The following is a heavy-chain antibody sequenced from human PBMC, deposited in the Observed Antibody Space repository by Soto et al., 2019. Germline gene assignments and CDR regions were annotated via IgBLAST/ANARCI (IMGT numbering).Heavy chain of an antibody. CDR1: GGTFSSYA. CDR3: AREGGYGDYEALGDMDV. J-gene: IGHJ6*02. CDR2: IIPIFGTA. D-gene: IGHD4-17*01. Sequence: QVQLVQSGAEVKKPGSSVKVSCKASGGTFSSYAISWVRQAPGQGLEWMGGIIPIFGTANYAQKFQGRVTIPAXXSXSXXHMELSSLRSEDTAVYYCAREGGYGDYEALGDMDVWGQGTTVTVSS. V-gene: IGHV1-69*12.